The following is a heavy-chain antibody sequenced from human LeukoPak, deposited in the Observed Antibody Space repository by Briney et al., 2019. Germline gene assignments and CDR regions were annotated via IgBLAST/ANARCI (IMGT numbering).Heavy chain of an antibody. J-gene: IGHJ4*02. D-gene: IGHD3-10*01. CDR3: ARDSSMLRGPLVIYYFAF. V-gene: IGHV3-23*01. Sequence: GGSLRLSCVASGVTLRSDVMNWGRQTPGGGREWGSRISVSGDSTFYADSVKGRFTISRDNSKNAMYLHMNSLRVEATAVSYCARDSSMLRGPLVIYYFAFWGQGTLVTVSS. CDR1: GVTLRSDV. CDR2: ISVSGDST.